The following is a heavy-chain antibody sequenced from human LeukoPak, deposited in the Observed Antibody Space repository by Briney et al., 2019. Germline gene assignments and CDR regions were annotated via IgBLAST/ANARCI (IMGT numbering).Heavy chain of an antibody. CDR2: INPNSGGT. J-gene: IGHJ4*02. Sequence: ASVKVSCKGSGYTFMDFYIHWVRQAPGQGLEWMGWINPNSGGTNYALKFQGRVTMTRDMSISAVYMELSRLRSDDTAVYYCARDGTGVYNLVQYWGQGTLVTVSS. CDR1: GYTFMDFY. V-gene: IGHV1-2*02. CDR3: ARDGTGVYNLVQY. D-gene: IGHD5-24*01.